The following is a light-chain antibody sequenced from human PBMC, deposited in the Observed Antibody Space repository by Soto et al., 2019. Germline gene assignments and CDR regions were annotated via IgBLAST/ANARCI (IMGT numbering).Light chain of an antibody. CDR2: DTS. CDR3: QQYNNWWT. J-gene: IGKJ1*01. Sequence: EIVMTQSPATLSVSPGERATLSCRASQSVSSNLAWYQQKPGQAPRLLIYDTSTRVIGIPARFSGSGSGTEFTLTISSLQSEDFAVYYCQQYNNWWTFGQGTKVEIK. CDR1: QSVSSN. V-gene: IGKV3-15*01.